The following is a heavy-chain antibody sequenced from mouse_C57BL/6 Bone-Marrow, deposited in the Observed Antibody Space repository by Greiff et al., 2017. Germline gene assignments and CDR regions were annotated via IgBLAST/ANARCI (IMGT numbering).Heavy chain of an antibody. CDR2: IDPEDGET. J-gene: IGHJ3*01. V-gene: IGHV14-2*01. Sequence: EVKLMESGAELVKPGASVKLSCTASGFNIKDYYMHWVKQRTEPGLEWIGRIDPEDGETKYAPKFQDKATITAATSSNTAYLQLSSLTSEDTAVYYCARGGDDDSSGYTPDWFAYWGQGTLVTVSA. CDR1: GFNIKDYY. CDR3: ARGGDDDSSGYTPDWFAY. D-gene: IGHD3-2*02.